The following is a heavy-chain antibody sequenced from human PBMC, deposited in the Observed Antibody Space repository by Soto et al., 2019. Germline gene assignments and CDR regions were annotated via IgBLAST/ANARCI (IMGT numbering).Heavy chain of an antibody. Sequence: QVPLVQSGAEVKKPGASVKVSCKASGYTFTSYDINWVRQATGQGLEWMGWMNPNSGNTGYAQKFQGRVTMTRNTSISTAYMELSSLRSEDTAVYYCARGYRYYGSGSYYFGYWGQGTLVTVSS. J-gene: IGHJ4*02. CDR2: MNPNSGNT. D-gene: IGHD3-10*01. CDR1: GYTFTSYD. V-gene: IGHV1-8*01. CDR3: ARGYRYYGSGSYYFGY.